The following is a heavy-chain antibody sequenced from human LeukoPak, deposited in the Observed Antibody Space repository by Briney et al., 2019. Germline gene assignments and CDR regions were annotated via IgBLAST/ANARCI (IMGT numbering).Heavy chain of an antibody. D-gene: IGHD6-6*01. V-gene: IGHV3-30*03. Sequence: AGSLRLSCAASGFTFSAFGMYWVRHAPGKVLQWATFISYDGGNKYYTDSVNGRFAISRDSSNTTLYLQTSSLRAEDTAVYYCAHISARSRDCWGQGAMVTVSS. CDR2: ISYDGGNK. CDR3: AHISARSRDC. CDR1: GFTFSAFG. J-gene: IGHJ4*02.